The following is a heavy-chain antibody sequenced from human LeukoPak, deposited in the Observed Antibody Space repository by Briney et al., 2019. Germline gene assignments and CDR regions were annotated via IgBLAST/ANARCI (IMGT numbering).Heavy chain of an antibody. CDR3: AREALLYYYYYMDV. Sequence: GGSLRLSCAASGFTFSSYEMSWVRQAPGKGLEWVSYISSSGSTIYYADSVKGRFTISRDNAKNSLYLQMNSLKTEDTAVYYCAREALLYYYYYMDVWGKGTTVTVSS. CDR2: ISSSGSTI. V-gene: IGHV3-48*03. J-gene: IGHJ6*03. D-gene: IGHD1-26*01. CDR1: GFTFSSYE.